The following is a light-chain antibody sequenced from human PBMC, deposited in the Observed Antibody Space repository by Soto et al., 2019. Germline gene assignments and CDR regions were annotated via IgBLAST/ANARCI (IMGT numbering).Light chain of an antibody. CDR3: QHYNSYPWT. Sequence: DIQMTQSPSTLSASVGDRVTITCRASQNIDRWLAWYQQKPGKAPNLLIYGASSLESGVPSRFSGSGSGTEFTLTISSLRPDDFATYYCQHYNSYPWTFGQGTKVEIE. V-gene: IGKV1-5*03. J-gene: IGKJ1*01. CDR2: GAS. CDR1: QNIDRW.